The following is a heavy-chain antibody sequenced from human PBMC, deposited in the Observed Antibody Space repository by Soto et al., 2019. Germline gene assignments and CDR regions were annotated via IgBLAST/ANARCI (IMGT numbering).Heavy chain of an antibody. CDR2: ISGSGGGT. CDR3: AKVSHLLLWPGEPTYMDV. D-gene: IGHD3-10*01. J-gene: IGHJ6*03. V-gene: IGHV3-23*01. Sequence: EEQLLESGGGSVQPGGSLRLSCEASGFAFSNYAMNWVRQAPGKGLEWVSGISGSGGGTFFADSVRGRFAISRDNPKNMLHLQLNSLRAEDTAMYYCAKVSHLLLWPGEPTYMDVWGKGTPVTVSS. CDR1: GFAFSNYA.